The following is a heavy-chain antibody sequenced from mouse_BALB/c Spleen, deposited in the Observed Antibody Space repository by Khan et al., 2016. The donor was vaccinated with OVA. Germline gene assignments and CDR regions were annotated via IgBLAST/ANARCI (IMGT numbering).Heavy chain of an antibody. D-gene: IGHD4-1*01. CDR1: GFSFSGYS. CDR2: ISSGGDYT. V-gene: IGHV5-6*01. J-gene: IGHJ3*01. Sequence: EVQLVESGGDLVKPGGSLTLSCAASGFSFSGYSMSWVRQTPDKRLEWVASISSGGDYTYYPVSVKGRFTISRDNANNTLYLQMSDLKSEDTAMYYCADHLTGSFAYWGQGTRVTVSA. CDR3: ADHLTGSFAY.